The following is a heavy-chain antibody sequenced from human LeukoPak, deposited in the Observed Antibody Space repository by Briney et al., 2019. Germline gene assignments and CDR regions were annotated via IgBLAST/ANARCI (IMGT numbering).Heavy chain of an antibody. CDR1: GFTYSGYS. J-gene: IGHJ4*02. CDR3: ARETSVLFYDSSGFDY. Sequence: GGSLRLSCAASGFTYSGYSMNWVRQAPGKGLEWVSSISTTSAYIYYADSVKGRLTTSRDNAKNSLYLQMNSLRAEDTAVYYCARETSVLFYDSSGFDYWGQGTLVTVSS. D-gene: IGHD3-22*01. V-gene: IGHV3-21*01. CDR2: ISTTSAYI.